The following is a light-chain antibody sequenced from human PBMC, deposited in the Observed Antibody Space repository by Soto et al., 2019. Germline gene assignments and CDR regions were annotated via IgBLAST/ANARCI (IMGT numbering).Light chain of an antibody. CDR3: QQYNTWPPFA. J-gene: IGKJ3*01. V-gene: IGKV3-20*01. CDR1: ESISRDY. Sequence: EIVLTQSPGTLSLSPGQRATLSCRASESISRDYLAWYQQRLGQAPRLLIYGASSGATGIPDRFSGSGSGTDFTLTISSLQSEDFAMYFCQQYNTWPPFAFGPGTKVDIK. CDR2: GAS.